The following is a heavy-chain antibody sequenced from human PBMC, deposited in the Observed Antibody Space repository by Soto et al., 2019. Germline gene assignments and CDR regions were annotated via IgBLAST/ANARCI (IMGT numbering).Heavy chain of an antibody. Sequence: SETLSLTCVVSDGSISSYDWWTWVRQPPGKGLEWIGKMYHSGGADYSPSLKSRVTISADSSKNHFSLRLTGVTAADTAVYYCAPGNGDSMLEYCGQGPNVTVSS. CDR2: MYHSGGA. V-gene: IGHV4-4*02. D-gene: IGHD2-21*01. J-gene: IGHJ4*02. CDR3: APGNGDSMLEY. CDR1: DGSISSYDW.